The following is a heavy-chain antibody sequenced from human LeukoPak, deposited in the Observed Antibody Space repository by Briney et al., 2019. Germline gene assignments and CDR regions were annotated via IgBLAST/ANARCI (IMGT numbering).Heavy chain of an antibody. CDR2: IKPDGSAE. CDR1: GFTFSSNW. J-gene: IGHJ5*02. CDR3: AREQNLINWFDP. Sequence: GGSLRLSCATSGFTFSSNWMSRVRHAPGRGLDWVANIKPDGSAEYYAASVKGRFTVSRDNAKNSLYLQMNSLRAEDTAVYYCAREQNLINWFDPWGQGTLVTVSS. V-gene: IGHV3-7*03.